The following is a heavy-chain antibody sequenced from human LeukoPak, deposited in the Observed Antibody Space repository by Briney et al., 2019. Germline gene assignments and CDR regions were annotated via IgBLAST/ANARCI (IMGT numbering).Heavy chain of an antibody. D-gene: IGHD3-10*01. CDR2: ISAYNGNT. CDR3: AGVDITMVRGVIITPSLDY. V-gene: IGHV1-18*01. Sequence: ASVKVSCKASGYTFTSYGISWVRQAPGQGLEWMGWISAYNGNTNYAQKLQGRVTMTTDTSTSTAYMELRSLRSDDTAVYYCAGVDITMVRGVIITPSLDYWGQGTLVTVSS. J-gene: IGHJ4*02. CDR1: GYTFTSYG.